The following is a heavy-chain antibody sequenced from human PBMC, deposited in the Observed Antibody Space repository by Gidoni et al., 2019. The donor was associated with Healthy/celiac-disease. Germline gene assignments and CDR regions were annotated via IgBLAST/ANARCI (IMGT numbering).Heavy chain of an antibody. D-gene: IGHD6-13*01. J-gene: IGHJ4*02. CDR2: IYTSGST. Sequence: QVQLQASGPGLVKPSETLSLTCTVSGGSISSYYWRWIRQPAGKGLEWIGRIYTSGSTNYNPSLKSRVTMSVDTSKNQFSLKMSSVTAADTAVYYCARAEYSSSWSQFDYWGQGTLVTVSS. CDR3: ARAEYSSSWSQFDY. CDR1: GGSISSYY. V-gene: IGHV4-4*07.